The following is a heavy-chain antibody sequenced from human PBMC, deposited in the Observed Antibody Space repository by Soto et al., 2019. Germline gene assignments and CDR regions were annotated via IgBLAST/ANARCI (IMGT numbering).Heavy chain of an antibody. J-gene: IGHJ4*02. Sequence: SVPVSCKTSGGTFSTYAISWVRQAPGQGLEWMGGIIPIFDSVTYAQRFQGRVTITADESTSTAYMALNSLRSEDTAVYDCARASPSTSDGFFERTLCYIPLNWGQGTLVTVSS. CDR2: IIPIFDSV. CDR1: GGTFSTYA. CDR3: ARASPSTSDGFFERTLCYIPLN. D-gene: IGHD3-3*01. V-gene: IGHV1-69*13.